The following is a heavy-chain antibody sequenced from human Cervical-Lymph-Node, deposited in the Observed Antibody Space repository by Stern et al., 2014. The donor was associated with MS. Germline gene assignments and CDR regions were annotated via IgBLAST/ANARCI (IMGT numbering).Heavy chain of an antibody. D-gene: IGHD1-14*01. CDR3: ADRRYGMDV. CDR2: TKHSGST. CDR1: GGSFSGYY. Sequence: QVQLQQWGAGLLKPSETLSLTCAVYGGSFSGYYWSWIRQPPGKGLEWIGETKHSGSTNSNPSLKSRVTMSVDSPRNQYSLNLSAVTAADTAVYYCADRRYGMDVWGQGTTVTVSS. V-gene: IGHV4-34*01. J-gene: IGHJ6*02.